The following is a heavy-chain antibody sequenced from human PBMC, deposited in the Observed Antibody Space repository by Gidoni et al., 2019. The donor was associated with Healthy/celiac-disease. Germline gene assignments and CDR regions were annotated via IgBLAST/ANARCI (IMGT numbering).Heavy chain of an antibody. CDR3: ARGEGGDGSYYFDY. CDR1: GGSFSGYY. V-gene: IGHV4-34*01. D-gene: IGHD1-26*01. J-gene: IGHJ4*02. Sequence: QVQLQQWGAGLLKPSETLSLTCAVYGGSFSGYYWSWIRQPPGNGLAWIWEINHSGSTNYNPSLKSRVTISVDTSKNQFSLKLSSVTAADTAVYYCARGEGGDGSYYFDYWGQGTLVTVSS. CDR2: INHSGST.